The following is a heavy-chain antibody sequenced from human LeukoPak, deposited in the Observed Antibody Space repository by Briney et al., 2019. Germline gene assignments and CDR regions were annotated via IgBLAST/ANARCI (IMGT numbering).Heavy chain of an antibody. CDR2: IYYSGST. CDR3: ARDLSWFDP. V-gene: IGHV4-39*07. Sequence: SETLSLTCTVSGGSISSSSYYWGWIRQPPGKGLEWIGSIYYSGSTYYNPSLKSRVTISVDTSENQFSLKLSSVTAADTAVYYCARDLSWFDPWGQGTLVTVSS. CDR1: GGSISSSSYY. J-gene: IGHJ5*02.